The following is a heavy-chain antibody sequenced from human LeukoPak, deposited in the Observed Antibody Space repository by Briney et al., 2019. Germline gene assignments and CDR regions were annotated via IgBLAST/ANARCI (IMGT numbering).Heavy chain of an antibody. J-gene: IGHJ4*02. CDR2: INPNSGGT. Sequence: GASVKVSCKAPGYTFTGYYMHWVRQAPGQGLEWMGWINPNSGGTNYAQKFRGRVTMTRDTSISTAYMELSRLGSDDTAVYYCARVRYDFWSGYYMVEAYFDYWGQGTLVTASS. V-gene: IGHV1-2*02. D-gene: IGHD3-3*01. CDR3: ARVRYDFWSGYYMVEAYFDY. CDR1: GYTFTGYY.